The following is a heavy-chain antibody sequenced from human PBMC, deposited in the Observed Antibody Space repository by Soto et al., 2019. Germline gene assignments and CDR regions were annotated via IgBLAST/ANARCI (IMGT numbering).Heavy chain of an antibody. J-gene: IGHJ3*02. CDR3: ARGDYYDSSGYYFRIPRVLDI. CDR1: GYTFTSYA. CDR2: INAGNGNT. Sequence: ASVKVSCKASGYTFTSYAMHWVRQAPGQRLEWMGWINAGNGNTKYSQKFQGRVTITRDTSASTAYMELSSLRSEDTAVYYCARGDYYDSSGYYFRIPRVLDIWGQGTMVTVSS. D-gene: IGHD3-22*01. V-gene: IGHV1-3*01.